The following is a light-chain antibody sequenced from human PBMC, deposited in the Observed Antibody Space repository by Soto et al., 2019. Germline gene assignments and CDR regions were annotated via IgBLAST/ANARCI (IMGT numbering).Light chain of an antibody. CDR2: DAS. Sequence: EIVMTQSPATLSVSPGERVTLSCRASQSISSHLNWCQQKPGQAPRLLFFDASTRATGVPARFSGSWSGTEFTLTISSQQSEDFAVYYCQTYAEWPWTFGQGTKVEIK. J-gene: IGKJ1*01. CDR3: QTYAEWPWT. V-gene: IGKV3-15*01. CDR1: QSISSH.